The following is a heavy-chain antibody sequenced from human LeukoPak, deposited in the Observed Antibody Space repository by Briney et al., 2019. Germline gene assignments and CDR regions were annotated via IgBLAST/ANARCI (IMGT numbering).Heavy chain of an antibody. D-gene: IGHD3-10*01. J-gene: IGHJ4*02. Sequence: ASVKVSCKASVYTFTAYYMYWVRHAPGQGLEWMGWINPNSGGTNSTQNFQDRVTLPRDTSISTAYMELSSLRSDAAAVYYCARAYGSGTSYHPDYWGQGTLVTVSS. CDR2: INPNSGGT. CDR3: ARAYGSGTSYHPDY. CDR1: VYTFTAYY. V-gene: IGHV1-2*02.